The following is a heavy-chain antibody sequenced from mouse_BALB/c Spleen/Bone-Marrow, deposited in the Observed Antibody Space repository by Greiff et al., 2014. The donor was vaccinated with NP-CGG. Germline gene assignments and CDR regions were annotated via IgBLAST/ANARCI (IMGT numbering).Heavy chain of an antibody. CDR1: GYTFTNYW. CDR2: IYPGNNDA. CDR3: ARNWDWVFAY. D-gene: IGHD4-1*01. V-gene: IGHV1-5*01. Sequence: VQLKESGTVLARPGASLRMSCKASGYTFTNYWINWIKQRLGQGLEWIGAIYPGNNDAKYTQKFKAKAKLTAVTSTSTADMELSSLTNEDSAVYYCARNWDWVFAYWGQGTLVTVSA. J-gene: IGHJ3*01.